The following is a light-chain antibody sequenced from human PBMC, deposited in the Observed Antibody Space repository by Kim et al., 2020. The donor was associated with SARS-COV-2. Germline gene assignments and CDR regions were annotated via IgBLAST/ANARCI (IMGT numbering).Light chain of an antibody. CDR2: KDT. Sequence: SYELTQPPSLSVSPGQTARISCSGDALTKQYAYWFQQKPGQAPLLVIYKDTKRPSEIPERFSGSNSGTTVTLTISGVQAEDEAEDYCQSADNTDTWVFGG. V-gene: IGLV3-25*03. CDR1: ALTKQY. J-gene: IGLJ3*02. CDR3: QSADNTDTWV.